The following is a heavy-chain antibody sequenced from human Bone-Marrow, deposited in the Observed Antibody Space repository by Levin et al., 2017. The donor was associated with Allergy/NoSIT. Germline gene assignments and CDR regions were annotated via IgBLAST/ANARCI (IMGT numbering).Heavy chain of an antibody. CDR1: GYTFTSYY. CDR3: ARSRDYGDYAQRHLDY. D-gene: IGHD4-17*01. J-gene: IGHJ4*02. V-gene: IGHV1-46*01. Sequence: ASVKVSCKASGYTFTSYYMHWVRQAPGQGLEWMGIINPGGGSTSYAQKFQGRVTMTSDTSTSTVYMELSSLKSEDTAVYYCARSRDYGDYAQRHLDYWGQGTRVTVSS. CDR2: INPGGGST.